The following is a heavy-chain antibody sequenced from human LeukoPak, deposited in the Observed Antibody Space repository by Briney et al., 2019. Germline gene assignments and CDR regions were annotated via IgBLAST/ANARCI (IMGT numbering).Heavy chain of an antibody. CDR3: ARGGGTAVADRKSKFDD. CDR1: GYTFTTYY. D-gene: IGHD6-19*01. J-gene: IGHJ4*02. V-gene: IGHV1-46*01. CDR2: VTPSAGST. Sequence: ADSVKVSCKASGYTFTTYYIHWVRQAPGQGLEWMGIVTPSAGSTSYAQKFQGRVTMTRDTSTSTVYMELSSLRSEDTAVYYCARGGGTAVADRKSKFDDWGQGTLVTVSS.